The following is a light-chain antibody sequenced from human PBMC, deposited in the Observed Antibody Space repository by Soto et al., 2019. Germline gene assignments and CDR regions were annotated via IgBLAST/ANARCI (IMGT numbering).Light chain of an antibody. CDR3: CSYAGSSTLYV. V-gene: IGLV2-23*02. Sequence: ALNQPASGSGSPGQSITISCTGTSSDVGSYNLVSWYQQHPGKAPKLMIYEVSKRPSGVSNRFSGSKSGNTASLTISGLQAEDEADYYCCSYAGSSTLYVFGTGTKVTVL. J-gene: IGLJ1*01. CDR1: SSDVGSYNL. CDR2: EVS.